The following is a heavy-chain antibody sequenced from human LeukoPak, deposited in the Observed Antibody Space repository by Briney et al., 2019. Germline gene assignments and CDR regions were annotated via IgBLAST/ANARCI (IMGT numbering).Heavy chain of an antibody. V-gene: IGHV5-51*01. CDR2: IYPSDSDT. CDR1: GFGFTIYW. CDR3: ATSTVTTGSPFDY. J-gene: IGHJ4*02. Sequence: GLSLQISCQGSGFGFTIYWIGWVRQMPVKGLEWMGIIYPSDSDTRYSLSFQCQVNISPDKSISTAYLQWSSLKASDTAMYYCATSTVTTGSPFDYGGRGTGVSVSS. D-gene: IGHD4-11*01.